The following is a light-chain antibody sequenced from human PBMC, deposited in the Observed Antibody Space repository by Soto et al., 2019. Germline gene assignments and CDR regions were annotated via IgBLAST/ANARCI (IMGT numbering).Light chain of an antibody. Sequence: QSVLIQPPSASGTPGQRVTISCAGSRSNIGSNVVNWYQQFPGTAPKLLIFSNSQRPSGVPDRFSGSKSGTSASLAINGLQSEDEADYYCAACDDTLNGHVVFGGGTKVTVL. CDR1: RSNIGSNV. V-gene: IGLV1-44*01. CDR3: AACDDTLNGHVV. J-gene: IGLJ2*01. CDR2: SNS.